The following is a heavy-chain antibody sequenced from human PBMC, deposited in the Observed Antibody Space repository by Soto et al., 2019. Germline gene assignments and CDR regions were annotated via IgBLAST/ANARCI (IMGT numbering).Heavy chain of an antibody. D-gene: IGHD1-26*01. CDR2: IWYDGRYK. V-gene: IGHV3-33*01. CDR3: ARDAASGSYFSWFDP. Sequence: QVQLVESGGGVVQPGRSLRLSCAASGFTFSSYGMHWVRQAPGKGLEWVAVIWYDGRYKYYADSVKGRFTISRDNSKNTLYLQMTSLRAEDTAVYYCARDAASGSYFSWFDPWGQGTLVTVSS. J-gene: IGHJ5*02. CDR1: GFTFSSYG.